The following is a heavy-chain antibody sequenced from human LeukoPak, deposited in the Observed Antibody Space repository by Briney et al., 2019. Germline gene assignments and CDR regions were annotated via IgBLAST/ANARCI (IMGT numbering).Heavy chain of an antibody. CDR1: GFTFSDYY. V-gene: IGHV3-11*04. D-gene: IGHD1-26*01. Sequence: GGSLRLSCAASGFTFSDYYMSWVRQAPGKGLEWVSYISRSGDTIYYADSVKGRFTISRDNSKNTLYLQMNSLRAEDTAVYYCARDPYSGSYGDYYYYYMDVWGKGTTVTISS. CDR2: ISRSGDTI. J-gene: IGHJ6*03. CDR3: ARDPYSGSYGDYYYYYMDV.